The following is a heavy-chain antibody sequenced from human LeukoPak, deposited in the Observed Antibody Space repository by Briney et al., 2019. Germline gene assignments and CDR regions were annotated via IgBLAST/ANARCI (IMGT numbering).Heavy chain of an antibody. CDR2: ITPTSSYI. CDR1: GLTFSSYS. D-gene: IGHD3-22*01. V-gene: IGHV3-21*01. J-gene: IGHJ4*02. Sequence: GGSLRLPCAASGLTFSSYSFNWVRQAPGKGLEWVSSITPTSSYIYYADSVKGRFTISRDNAKNSLYLQMNSLRAEDTAVYYCARLRRNNDNSGYYYYYDYWGQGTLVTVSS. CDR3: ARLRRNNDNSGYYYYYDY.